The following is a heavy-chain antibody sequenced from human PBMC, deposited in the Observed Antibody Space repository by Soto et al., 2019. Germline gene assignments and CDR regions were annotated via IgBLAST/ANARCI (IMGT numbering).Heavy chain of an antibody. CDR3: ARGGLYDSSRYYADY. CDR1: GFILSSYD. Sequence: QVPLVESGGGVVQPGRSLRLSCAASGFILSSYDIHWIRQTPGKGLEWVTLIWFDGSNKYYADSVKGRFTISRDNSKNTLYLQMYSLRAEDTAVYYCARGGLYDSSRYYADYWGQGTLVTVSS. V-gene: IGHV3-33*01. J-gene: IGHJ4*02. D-gene: IGHD3-22*01. CDR2: IWFDGSNK.